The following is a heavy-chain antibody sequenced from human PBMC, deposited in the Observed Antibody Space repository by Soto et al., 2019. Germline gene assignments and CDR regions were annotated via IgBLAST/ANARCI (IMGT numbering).Heavy chain of an antibody. D-gene: IGHD3-10*01. V-gene: IGHV4-39*01. CDR2: IYYSGST. Sequence: SETLSLTCTVSGGSISSSSYYWGWIRQPPGKGLEWIGSIYYSGSTYYNPSLKSRVTISVDTSKNQFSLKLSSVTAADTAVYYCARLDPRYYYGSGSPNYYHYMDVWGKGTTVTVSS. CDR1: GGSISSSSYY. J-gene: IGHJ6*03. CDR3: ARLDPRYYYGSGSPNYYHYMDV.